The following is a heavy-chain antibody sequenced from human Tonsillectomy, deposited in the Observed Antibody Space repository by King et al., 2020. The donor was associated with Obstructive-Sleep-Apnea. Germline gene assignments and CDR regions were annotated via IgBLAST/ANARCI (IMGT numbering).Heavy chain of an antibody. CDR3: ARVHDDSSGYPDY. V-gene: IGHV4-59*01. J-gene: IGHJ4*02. Sequence: QLQESGPGLVKPSETLSLTCTVSGGSISTYYWSWIRQPPGKGLEWIGDIYYSGSTNYNPSLKSRVTISVGTSKNQFSLKLSSVTAADTAVYYCARVHDDSSGYPDYWGQGTLVTVSS. CDR2: IYYSGST. CDR1: GGSISTYY. D-gene: IGHD3-22*01.